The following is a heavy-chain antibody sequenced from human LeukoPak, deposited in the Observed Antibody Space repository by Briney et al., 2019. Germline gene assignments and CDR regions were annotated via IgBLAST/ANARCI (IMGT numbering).Heavy chain of an antibody. D-gene: IGHD3-22*01. CDR1: SYTFTSYG. CDR3: ARVSYYYDSSGYYFGY. CDR2: ISAYNGNT. V-gene: IGHV1-18*01. J-gene: IGHJ4*02. Sequence: ASVKVSCKASSYTFTSYGISWVRQAPGQGLEWMGWISAYNGNTNYAQKLQGRVTMTTDTSTSTAYMELRSLRSDDTAVYYCARVSYYYDSSGYYFGYWGQGTLVTVSS.